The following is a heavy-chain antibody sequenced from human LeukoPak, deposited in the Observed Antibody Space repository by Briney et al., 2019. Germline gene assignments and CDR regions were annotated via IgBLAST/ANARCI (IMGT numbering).Heavy chain of an antibody. V-gene: IGHV1-8*01. CDR2: RNPKRGKT. CDR1: GYTFTRYD. CDR3: ARGLSCGDY. D-gene: IGHD1-26*01. J-gene: IGHJ4*02. Sequence: ASVKVSCKGSGYTFTRYDIKWVGQATGQGVEGMGWRNPKRGKTGYAQKFQGRGTMTRNTSISTAYMELSSLRSEDTAVYYCARGLSCGDYWGQGTLVTVSS.